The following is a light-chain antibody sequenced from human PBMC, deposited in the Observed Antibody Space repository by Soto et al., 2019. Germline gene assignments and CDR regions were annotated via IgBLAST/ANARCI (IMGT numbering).Light chain of an antibody. J-gene: IGKJ5*01. Sequence: EIVLTQSPGTLSLSPGERATLSCRASQGISTLLAWYQQKPGQAPRLLIYAASTRAAGIPARFSGSGSGTDFALTISSLQSEDFAIYYCQQYYDWPITFGQGTRLEIK. V-gene: IGKV3-15*01. CDR3: QQYYDWPIT. CDR1: QGISTL. CDR2: AAS.